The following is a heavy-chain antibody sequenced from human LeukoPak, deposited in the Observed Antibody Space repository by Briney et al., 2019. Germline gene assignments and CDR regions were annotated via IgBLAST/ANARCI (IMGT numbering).Heavy chain of an antibody. V-gene: IGHV4-59*01. Sequence: SETLSLTCTVSGGSISSYYWSWIRQPPGKGLEWIGYIYYSGSTNYNPSLKSRVTISVDTSKNQFSLKLSSVTAADTAVYYCARAIVVVTADAFDIWGQGTMVTVSS. CDR3: ARAIVVVTADAFDI. CDR1: GGSISSYY. D-gene: IGHD2-21*02. CDR2: IYYSGST. J-gene: IGHJ3*02.